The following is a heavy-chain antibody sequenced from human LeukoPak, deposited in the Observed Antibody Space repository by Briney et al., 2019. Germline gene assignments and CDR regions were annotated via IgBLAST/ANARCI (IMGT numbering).Heavy chain of an antibody. Sequence: GGSLRLSCAASGFTFSSFRINWVRQALGKGLEWISHIRRSSTASYADSVRGRFTNSRDNAKESLYLQMNSLRDEDSAVYYCARGGRLGGRGNLVTVSS. CDR1: GFTFSSFR. J-gene: IGHJ4*02. CDR3: ARGGRL. CDR2: IRRSSTA. D-gene: IGHD3-9*01. V-gene: IGHV3-48*02.